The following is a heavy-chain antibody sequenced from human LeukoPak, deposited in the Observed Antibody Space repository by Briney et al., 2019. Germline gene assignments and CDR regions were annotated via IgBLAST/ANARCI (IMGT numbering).Heavy chain of an antibody. CDR2: ISSSDSYI. V-gene: IGHV3-21*01. CDR1: GFTFSSYS. D-gene: IGHD3-9*01. CDR3: ARDQNYCGILTGYYNVFDY. Sequence: GGSLRLSCAVSGFTFSSYSMNWVRQAPGKGLEWVSSISSSDSYIYYADSVKGRFTISRDNAKNSLYLQMNSLRAEDTAVYYCARDQNYCGILTGYYNVFDYWGQGTLVTVSS. J-gene: IGHJ4*02.